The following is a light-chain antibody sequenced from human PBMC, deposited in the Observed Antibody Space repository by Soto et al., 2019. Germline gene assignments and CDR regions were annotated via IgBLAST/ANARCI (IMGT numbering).Light chain of an antibody. CDR1: QSVTSDY. V-gene: IGKV3-20*01. CDR2: GAS. Sequence: EIVLRQSPGTLSLSPGERAALSCRASQSVTSDYLAWYQQKPGKAPRLLIHGASSRATGIPDRCSGSGSGTDFTLTISRLEPEDFAVYYCQQYGRPFGQGTKVDIK. CDR3: QQYGRP. J-gene: IGKJ1*01.